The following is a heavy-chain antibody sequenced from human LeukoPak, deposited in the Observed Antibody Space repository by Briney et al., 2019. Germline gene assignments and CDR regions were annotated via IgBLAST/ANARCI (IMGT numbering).Heavy chain of an antibody. CDR2: TYHRSTWYD. CDR1: GDSVSSNNAA. D-gene: IGHD6-13*01. CDR3: TREVAGTGGFDY. J-gene: IGHJ4*02. V-gene: IGHV6-1*01. Sequence: SQTLSLTCAISGDSVSSNNAAWNWIRQSPSRGFEWLGRTYHRSTWYDDYVVSVRSRLTITPDISKNQVSLQLNPVTPEDTAVYYCTREVAGTGGFDYWGQGITVTVSS.